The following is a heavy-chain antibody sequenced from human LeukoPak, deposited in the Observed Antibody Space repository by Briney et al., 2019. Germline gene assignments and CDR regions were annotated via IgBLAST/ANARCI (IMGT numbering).Heavy chain of an antibody. D-gene: IGHD4-11*01. CDR1: GGSISSYY. CDR3: ARNGRYSNLPSAAYYYYYMDV. J-gene: IGHJ6*03. CDR2: IYTSGST. V-gene: IGHV4-4*07. Sequence: SETLSLTCTVSGGSISSYYWSWIRQPAGKGLEWIGRIYTSGSTNYNPSLTSRVTISVDKSKNQFYLKLSSVTAADTAVYYCARNGRYSNLPSAAYYYYYMDVWGKGTTVTVSS.